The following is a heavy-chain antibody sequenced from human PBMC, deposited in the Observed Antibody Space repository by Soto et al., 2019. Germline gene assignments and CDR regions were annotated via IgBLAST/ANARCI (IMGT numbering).Heavy chain of an antibody. CDR1: GGSISSSSYY. V-gene: IGHV4-39*01. D-gene: IGHD2-15*01. Sequence: QLQLQESGPGLVKSSETLSLTCTVSGGSISSSSYYWGWIRQPPGKGLEWIGSIYYSGRTYYNPSLTSRLTISVDPSTNQFTLKPSSVTAADTAVYYCAKHGYCSGGSCYAGWFDPWGQGTLVTVSS. CDR2: IYYSGRT. J-gene: IGHJ5*02. CDR3: AKHGYCSGGSCYAGWFDP.